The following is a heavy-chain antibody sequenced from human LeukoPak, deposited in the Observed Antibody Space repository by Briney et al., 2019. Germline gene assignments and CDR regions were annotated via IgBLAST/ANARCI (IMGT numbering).Heavy chain of an antibody. Sequence: PGGSLRLSCAASGFTLSSYSMNWVRQAPGKGLEWVSSISSSSSYIYYADSVKGRFTISRDNAKNSLYLQMNSLGAEDTAVYYCARDDYYGSGTLGHWGQGTLVTVSS. J-gene: IGHJ5*02. V-gene: IGHV3-21*01. CDR2: ISSSSSYI. CDR3: ARDDYYGSGTLGH. D-gene: IGHD3-10*01. CDR1: GFTLSSYS.